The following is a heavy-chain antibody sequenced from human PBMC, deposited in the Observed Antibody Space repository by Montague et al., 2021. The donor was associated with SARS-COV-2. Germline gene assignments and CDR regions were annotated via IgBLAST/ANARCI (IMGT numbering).Heavy chain of an antibody. CDR3: ARQDAWAYCGDECYRGWFDS. J-gene: IGHJ5*01. V-gene: IGHV4-59*01. D-gene: IGHD2-21*01. Sequence: SETLSLTCTVSFGSISTYYWSWIRQPPGKGLEWIGFIFYNRSTKYNLSLKRRVSISLDTSKNQFSLKLSSVTAADTAVYYCARQDAWAYCGDECYRGWFDSWGQGTLVTVSS. CDR1: FGSISTYY. CDR2: IFYNRST.